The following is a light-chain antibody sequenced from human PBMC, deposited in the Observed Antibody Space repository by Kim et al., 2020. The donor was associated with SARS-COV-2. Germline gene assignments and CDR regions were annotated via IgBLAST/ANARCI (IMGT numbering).Light chain of an antibody. CDR3: QSFDSSLSGYV. V-gene: IGLV1-40*01. CDR2: ANS. CDR1: SSNIGAGYA. J-gene: IGLJ1*01. Sequence: QRVTISCTGNSSNIGAGYAVHCYQQLPATAPKLLIYANSNRPSGVPDRFSGSKSGTSASLVITGLQAEDEADYYCQSFDSSLSGYVFGPGTKVTVL.